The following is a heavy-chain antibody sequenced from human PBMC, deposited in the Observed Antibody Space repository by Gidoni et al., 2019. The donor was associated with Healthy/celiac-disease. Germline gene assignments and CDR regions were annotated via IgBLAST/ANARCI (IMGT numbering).Heavy chain of an antibody. CDR3: AKQTYYDYVWGSSDDAFDI. D-gene: IGHD3-16*01. V-gene: IGHV3-23*01. J-gene: IGHJ3*02. Sequence: EVQLLESGGGLVQPGGSLRLSCAASGFTFSRYAMSWVRQAPGKGLEWVSAISGSGGSTYYADSVKGRFTISRDNSKNTLYLQMNSLRAEDTAVYYCAKQTYYDYVWGSSDDAFDIWGQGTMVTVSS. CDR2: ISGSGGST. CDR1: GFTFSRYA.